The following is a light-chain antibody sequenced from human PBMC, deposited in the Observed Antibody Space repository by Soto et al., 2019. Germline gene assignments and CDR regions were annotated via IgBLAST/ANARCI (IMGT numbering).Light chain of an antibody. CDR2: RSD. Sequence: QSVLTQSPSASGTPGQRVIIACSGSSSNIGSNHVNWYRHLPGAAPKLLIFRSDQRPSVVPDRFSGYKSGTTASLAISGLQSGDEADYYCAAWDDSRYGVVFGGGTKLTVL. J-gene: IGLJ2*01. V-gene: IGLV1-44*01. CDR3: AAWDDSRYGVV. CDR1: SSNIGSNH.